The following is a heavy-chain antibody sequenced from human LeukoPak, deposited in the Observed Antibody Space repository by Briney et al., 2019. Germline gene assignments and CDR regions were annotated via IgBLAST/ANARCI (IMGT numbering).Heavy chain of an antibody. CDR2: INTNTGNP. V-gene: IGHV7-4-1*02. D-gene: IGHD3-10*01. CDR3: ARDLVPITMVRQHPSYYFDY. CDR1: GYTFTNYA. Sequence: GASVKVSCKASGYTFTNYAINWVRQAPGQGLEWMGWINTNTGNPTYAQGFTGRFVFSLDTSVSTAYLQISSLKAEDTAVYYCARDLVPITMVRQHPSYYFDYWGQGTLVTVSS. J-gene: IGHJ4*02.